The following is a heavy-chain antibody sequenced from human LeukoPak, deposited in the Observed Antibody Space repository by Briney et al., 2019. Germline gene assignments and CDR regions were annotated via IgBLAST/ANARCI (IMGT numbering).Heavy chain of an antibody. V-gene: IGHV3-11*04. J-gene: IGHJ5*02. Sequence: GSLRLSCAASGFTFSDYYMSWIRQAPGKGLEWVSYISSSGSTIYYADPVKGRFTISRDNAKNSLYLQMNSLRAEDTAVYYCARGSPDFWSPYNWFDPWGQGTLVTVSS. CDR3: ARGSPDFWSPYNWFDP. CDR1: GFTFSDYY. CDR2: ISSSGSTI. D-gene: IGHD3-3*01.